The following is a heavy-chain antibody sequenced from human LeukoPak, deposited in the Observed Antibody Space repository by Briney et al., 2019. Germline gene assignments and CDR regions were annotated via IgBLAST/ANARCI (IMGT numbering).Heavy chain of an antibody. V-gene: IGHV4-4*07. CDR2: IYTSGST. D-gene: IGHD3-3*01. Sequence: SETLSLTCTVSGGSISSYYWSWIRQPAGKGLEWIGRIYTSGSTNYNPSLKSRVTISVDTSKNQFSLKLSSVTAADTAVYYCARLEPISDAFDIWGQGTMVTVSS. CDR3: ARLEPISDAFDI. J-gene: IGHJ3*02. CDR1: GGSISSYY.